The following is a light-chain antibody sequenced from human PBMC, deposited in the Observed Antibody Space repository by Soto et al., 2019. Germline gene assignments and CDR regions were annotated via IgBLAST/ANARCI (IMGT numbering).Light chain of an antibody. V-gene: IGKV1-39*01. J-gene: IGKJ4*01. CDR2: AAS. Sequence: DIQMTQSPSSLSASVRDRVTITFRAGQTINNYLNWYQQKPGKAPKLLIHAASNLQSGVPSRFSRSGSATYFTLNISSLQPEDFATYYSQQSYSTKLTFGGGKKV. CDR3: QQSYSTKLT. CDR1: QTINNY.